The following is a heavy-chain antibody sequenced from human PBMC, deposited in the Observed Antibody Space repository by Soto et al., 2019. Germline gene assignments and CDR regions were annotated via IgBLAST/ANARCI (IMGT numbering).Heavy chain of an antibody. D-gene: IGHD3-16*01. Sequence: PGGSLRLSCAASGFTFDDYAMHWVRQAPGKGLEWVSGISWNSVSVGYADSVKGRFTISRDNAKNSLFLQMNSLRPEDTALYYCEKEKKEIWGLFAYGGRGILVTVPA. CDR2: ISWNSVSV. CDR3: EKEKKEIWGLFAY. J-gene: IGHJ4*02. CDR1: GFTFDDYA. V-gene: IGHV3-9*01.